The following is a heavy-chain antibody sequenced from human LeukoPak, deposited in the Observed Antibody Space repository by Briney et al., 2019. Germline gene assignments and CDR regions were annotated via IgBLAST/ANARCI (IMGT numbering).Heavy chain of an antibody. CDR1: GFTVSSNY. Sequence: GGSLRLSSAASGFTVSSNYMSWVRQAPGKGLEWVSVIYSGGSTYYADSVKGRFTISRDNSKNTLYPQMNSLRAEDTAVYYCARDGYGVNSYFDYWGQGTLVTVSS. J-gene: IGHJ4*02. D-gene: IGHD4-23*01. CDR3: ARDGYGVNSYFDY. CDR2: IYSGGST. V-gene: IGHV3-53*01.